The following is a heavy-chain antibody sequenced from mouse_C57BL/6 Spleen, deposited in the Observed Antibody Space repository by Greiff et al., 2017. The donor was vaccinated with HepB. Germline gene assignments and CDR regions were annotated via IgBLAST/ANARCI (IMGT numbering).Heavy chain of an antibody. CDR3: ARPYYGSRDYFDY. Sequence: QVQLQQSGTELVKPGASVKLSCKASGYTFTSYWMLWVKQRPGQGLEWIGNINPSNGGTNYNEKFKSKATLTVDKSSSTAYMQLSSLTSEDSAVYYCARPYYGSRDYFDYWGQGTTLTVSS. CDR2: INPSNGGT. V-gene: IGHV1-53*01. J-gene: IGHJ2*01. CDR1: GYTFTSYW. D-gene: IGHD1-1*01.